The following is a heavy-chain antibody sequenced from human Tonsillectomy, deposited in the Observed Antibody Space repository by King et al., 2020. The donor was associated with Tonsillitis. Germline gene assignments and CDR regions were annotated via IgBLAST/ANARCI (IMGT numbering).Heavy chain of an antibody. J-gene: IGHJ4*02. D-gene: IGHD3-22*01. CDR1: GYTFSAYY. V-gene: IGHV1-2*02. CDR2: INPNSGAT. Sequence: VQLVESGAEVKKPGASVKVSCKASGYTFSAYYVHWVRQAPGQGLEWMGWINPNSGATNYAQKYQDRVTMTRDTSINTTYMELSRLSSDDTAVYYCARGLTMIVVIANYWGQGTLVTVSS. CDR3: ARGLTMIVVIANY.